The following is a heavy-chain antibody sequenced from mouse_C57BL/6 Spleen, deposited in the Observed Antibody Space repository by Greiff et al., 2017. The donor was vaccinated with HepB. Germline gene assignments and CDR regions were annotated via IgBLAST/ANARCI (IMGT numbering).Heavy chain of an antibody. CDR3: ARDGYYWYFDV. CDR2: IYPGSGNT. CDR1: GYTFTDYY. Sequence: QVQLQQSGAELVRPGASVKLSCKASGYTFTDYYINWVKQRPGQGLEWIARIYPGSGNTYYNEKFKGKATLTAEKSSSTAYMQLSSLTSEDSAVYCCARDGYYWYFDVWGTGTTVTVSS. V-gene: IGHV1-76*01. D-gene: IGHD2-3*01. J-gene: IGHJ1*03.